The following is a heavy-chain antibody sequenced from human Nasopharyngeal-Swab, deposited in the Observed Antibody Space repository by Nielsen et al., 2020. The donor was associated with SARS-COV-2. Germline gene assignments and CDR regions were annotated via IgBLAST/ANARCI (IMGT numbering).Heavy chain of an antibody. J-gene: IGHJ3*02. CDR3: TRVDVHDAFDM. D-gene: IGHD3-16*01. Sequence: GESLKISCAASGFTFDYYAMHLVRQTPGKGLLWVSRINTDASRTSYADSVKGRFTISRDNAKNTVYLQMNSLRGEDTAVYYCTRVDVHDAFDMWGQGTMVTVSS. CDR2: INTDASRT. CDR1: GFTFDYYA. V-gene: IGHV3-74*01.